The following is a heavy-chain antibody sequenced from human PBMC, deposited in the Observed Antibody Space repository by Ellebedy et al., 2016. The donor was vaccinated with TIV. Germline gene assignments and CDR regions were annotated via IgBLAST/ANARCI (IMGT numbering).Heavy chain of an antibody. D-gene: IGHD1-7*01. CDR2: ISWNSGNI. CDR1: GFTFDDYA. V-gene: IGHV3-9*01. CDR3: ARDSRGLPTTEYGMDV. Sequence: SLKISXAASGFTFDDYAMHWVRQAPGKGLEWVSGISWNSGNIRYADSVKGRFTISRDNSKNTLYLQMNSLRAGDTAVYYCARDSRGLPTTEYGMDVWGQGTTVTVSS. J-gene: IGHJ6*02.